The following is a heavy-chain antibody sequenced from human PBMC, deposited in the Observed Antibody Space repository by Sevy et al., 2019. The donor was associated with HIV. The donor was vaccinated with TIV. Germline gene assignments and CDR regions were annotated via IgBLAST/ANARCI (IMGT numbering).Heavy chain of an antibody. CDR1: GFTPSTYG. V-gene: IGHV3-33*01. D-gene: IGHD2-8*01. CDR3: VRDPRMYGDYLLAYFDY. CDR2: IGYDGNNK. Sequence: GGFLRLSCAGSGFTPSTYGMHWVRQAPGKGLEWMAVIGYDGNNKYYADSVKGRFTISRDNSKNTLFLQMDSLRAEDTAIYYPVRDPRMYGDYLLAYFDYWGQGALVTVSS. J-gene: IGHJ4*02.